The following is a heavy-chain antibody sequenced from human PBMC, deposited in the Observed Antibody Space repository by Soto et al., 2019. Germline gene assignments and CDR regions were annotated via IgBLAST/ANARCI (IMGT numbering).Heavy chain of an antibody. V-gene: IGHV5-51*01. CDR3: ARHEDPYYYGSGSYPYYYYGMDV. CDR1: GYSFTSYW. D-gene: IGHD3-10*01. J-gene: IGHJ6*02. Sequence: PGESLKISCKGSGYSFTSYWIGWVRQMPGKGLEWMGIIYPGDSDTRYSPSFHGQVTISADKSISTAYLQWSSLKASDTAMYYCARHEDPYYYGSGSYPYYYYGMDVWGQGTTVTVSS. CDR2: IYPGDSDT.